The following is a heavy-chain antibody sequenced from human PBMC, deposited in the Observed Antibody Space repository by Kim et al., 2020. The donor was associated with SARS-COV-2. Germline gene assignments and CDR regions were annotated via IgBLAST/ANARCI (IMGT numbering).Heavy chain of an antibody. CDR1: GFSFSNNW. CDR3: AKVGYDWSIDY. D-gene: IGHD3-9*01. Sequence: LSLTCAASGFSFSNNWMYWVRQAPGKGLVWVSRIDNDGSITNYADSVKGRFIISRDNGKNTLYLQMKSLRAEDTAVYYCAKVGYDWSIDYWGQGTLVTVSS. CDR2: IDNDGSIT. V-gene: IGHV3-74*01. J-gene: IGHJ4*02.